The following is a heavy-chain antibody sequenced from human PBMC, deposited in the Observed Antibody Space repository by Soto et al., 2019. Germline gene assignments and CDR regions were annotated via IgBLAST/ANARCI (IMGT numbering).Heavy chain of an antibody. V-gene: IGHV4-59*08. D-gene: IGHD6-13*01. CDR3: ARGIAAAGTEGWFDP. Sequence: SETLSLTCTVSGVSISSYYWSWIRQPPGKGLEWIGYIYYSGSTNYNPSLKSRVTISVDTSKNQFSLKLSSVTAADTAVYYCARGIAAAGTEGWFDPWGQGTLVTVSS. CDR1: GVSISSYY. CDR2: IYYSGST. J-gene: IGHJ5*02.